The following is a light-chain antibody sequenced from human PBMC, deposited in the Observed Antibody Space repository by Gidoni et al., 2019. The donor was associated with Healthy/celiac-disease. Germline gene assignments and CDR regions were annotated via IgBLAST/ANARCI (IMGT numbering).Light chain of an antibody. V-gene: IGLV2-11*01. CDR3: CSYAGSYTYV. J-gene: IGLJ1*01. CDR1: SSDVGGCNY. Sequence: QSALTLPRSVSGSLGQSVTISCTGTSSDVGGCNYVSWYQQHPGKAPKLMSYDVSKRPSGVPDRFSGSKSGNTASLTISGLQAEDEADYCCCSYAGSYTYVFGTGTKVTVL. CDR2: DVS.